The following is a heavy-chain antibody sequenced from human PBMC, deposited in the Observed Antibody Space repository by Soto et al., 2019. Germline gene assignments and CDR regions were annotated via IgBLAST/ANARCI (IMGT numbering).Heavy chain of an antibody. CDR3: ARSELERGEVGYYGMDV. CDR1: GYTFSNYA. Sequence: QVQLVQSGADLKKPGASVQVSCKTSGYTFSNYAINWVRQAPGQGLEWMGWIISYNSYNGDTKYARMLQDRLTMTINTTTATAYMELRSLSSDDTAVYYCARSELERGEVGYYGMDVWGQGTTVTVSS. J-gene: IGHJ6*02. D-gene: IGHD3-16*01. CDR2: IISYNSYNGDT. V-gene: IGHV1-18*04.